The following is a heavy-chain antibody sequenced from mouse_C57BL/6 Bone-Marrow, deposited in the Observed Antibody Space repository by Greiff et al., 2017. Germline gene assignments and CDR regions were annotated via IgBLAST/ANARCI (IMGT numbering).Heavy chain of an antibody. CDR3: ARHYDYDSFAY. D-gene: IGHD2-4*01. CDR1: GFTFSSYG. Sequence: EVKLVESGGDLVKPGGSLKLSCAASGFTFSSYGMSWVRQTPDKRLEWVATISSGGSYTYYPASVKGRFTISRDNAKNTLYLQMSSLKSEDTAMYYCARHYDYDSFAYWGQGTLVTVSA. V-gene: IGHV5-6*01. J-gene: IGHJ3*01. CDR2: ISSGGSYT.